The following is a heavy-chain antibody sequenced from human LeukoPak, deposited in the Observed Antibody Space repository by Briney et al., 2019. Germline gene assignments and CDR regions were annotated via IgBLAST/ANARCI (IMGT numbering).Heavy chain of an antibody. Sequence: PSETLSLTCTVSGGSISSSSYYWGWICQPPGKGLEWIGSIYYSGSTYYNPSLKSRVTISVDTSKNQFYLKLSSVTAADTAVYYCARISGSYYLHYFDYWGQGTLVTVSS. D-gene: IGHD1-26*01. CDR1: GGSISSSSYY. CDR2: IYYSGST. V-gene: IGHV4-39*07. J-gene: IGHJ4*02. CDR3: ARISGSYYLHYFDY.